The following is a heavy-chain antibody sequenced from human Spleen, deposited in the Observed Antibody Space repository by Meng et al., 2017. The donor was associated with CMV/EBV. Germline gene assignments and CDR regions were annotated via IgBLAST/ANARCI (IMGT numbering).Heavy chain of an antibody. D-gene: IGHD1-26*01. CDR1: GFSFRNYA. J-gene: IGHJ3*02. CDR3: ARGDGKWEPPDGFDI. Sequence: GGSLRLSCAASGFSFRNYAMHWVRQAPGKGLEWVAVIWYDGSDKFYVDSVKGRFTISRDNSKNTLSLQMNSLRAEDTAVYYCARGDGKWEPPDGFDIWGQGTMVTVSS. CDR2: IWYDGSDK. V-gene: IGHV3-33*01.